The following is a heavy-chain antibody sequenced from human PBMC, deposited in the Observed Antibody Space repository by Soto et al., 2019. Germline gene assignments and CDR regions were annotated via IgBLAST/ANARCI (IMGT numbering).Heavy chain of an antibody. CDR1: GGSISSGDYY. CDR3: AREDTTAARLDS. V-gene: IGHV4-30-4*02. D-gene: IGHD6-6*01. Sequence: PSETLSLTCTVSGGSISSGDYYWSWLRQPPGKVLEWIVYIYYSGSTWYNPSLKSRVAISVDTSKRQFSLKRSAVTAADTAVYYCAREDTTAARLDSWGQGTLVTVSS. CDR2: IYYSGST. J-gene: IGHJ4*02.